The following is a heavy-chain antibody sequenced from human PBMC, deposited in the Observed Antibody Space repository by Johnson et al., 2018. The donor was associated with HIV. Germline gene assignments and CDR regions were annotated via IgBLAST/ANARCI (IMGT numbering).Heavy chain of an antibody. Sequence: VQLVESGGGLVKPGGSLRLSCAVSGVIFSDYYMSWIRQAPGKGLEWVANIKQDGTEKYYVGSVKGRFTISRDNAKNSLYLQMNSLRAEDTAVYYCARDGPWLQSQRDAFDVWGRGTMVTVSS. J-gene: IGHJ3*01. CDR1: GVIFSDYY. CDR3: ARDGPWLQSQRDAFDV. D-gene: IGHD5-24*01. CDR2: IKQDGTEK. V-gene: IGHV3-7*01.